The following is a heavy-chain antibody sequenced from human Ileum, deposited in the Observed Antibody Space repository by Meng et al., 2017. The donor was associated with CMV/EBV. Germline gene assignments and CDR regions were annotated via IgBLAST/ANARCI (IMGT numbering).Heavy chain of an antibody. Sequence: LQESGHGLVTPSVTLSLTCSVSCACIRPYYWNWIRQPAGKGLEWIGRIYTGGPTDYNPSLKSRVTMSVDTSKNQFFLNLSSVTAADTAVYYCARGQTVRGFEYWGLGILVTVSS. CDR2: IYTGGPT. V-gene: IGHV4-4*07. J-gene: IGHJ4*02. CDR1: CACIRPYY. D-gene: IGHD3-10*01. CDR3: ARGQTVRGFEY.